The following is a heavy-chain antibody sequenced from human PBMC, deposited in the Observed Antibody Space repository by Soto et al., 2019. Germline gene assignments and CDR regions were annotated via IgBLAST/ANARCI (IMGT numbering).Heavy chain of an antibody. V-gene: IGHV1-69*01. CDR3: ARVRPTDDVGNYHNGMDV. CDR1: GGTLSNYA. CDR2: IIPIFNTA. J-gene: IGHJ6*02. Sequence: QVQLVQSGAEVKKPGSSVKVSCKASGGTLSNYAFTWVRQAPGQGLEWMGGIIPIFNTANYAQKFQGRVTITADESTSTAYMEVNSLRSEDTAVYYCARVRPTDDVGNYHNGMDVCGQGTTVTVSS. D-gene: IGHD1-1*01.